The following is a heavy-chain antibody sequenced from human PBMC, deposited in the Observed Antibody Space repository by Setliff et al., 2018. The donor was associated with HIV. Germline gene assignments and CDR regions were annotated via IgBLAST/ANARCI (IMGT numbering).Heavy chain of an antibody. Sequence: GGSLRLSCAASGFTVNTNYMTWVRQAPGKGLEWVSVMNGDGTTYYADSVKGRFAISRDNSINILYLHMNSLRAEDTAVYYCARMLLRTNPVYGVVSNWFDPWGPGTLVTVSS. CDR2: MNGDGTT. V-gene: IGHV3-53*01. J-gene: IGHJ5*02. CDR1: GFTVNTNY. CDR3: ARMLLRTNPVYGVVSNWFDP. D-gene: IGHD3-3*01.